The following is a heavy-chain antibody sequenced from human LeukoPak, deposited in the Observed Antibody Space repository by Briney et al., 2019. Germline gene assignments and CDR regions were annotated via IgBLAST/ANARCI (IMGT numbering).Heavy chain of an antibody. D-gene: IGHD2-21*02. CDR2: ISYDGSNK. V-gene: IGHV3-30-3*01. J-gene: IGHJ4*02. Sequence: HPGGSLRLSCAASGFTFSSYAMHWVRQAPGKGLEWVAVISYDGSNKYYADSVKGRFTISRDNSKNTLYLQMNSLRVEDTAVYYCTSYPTMGHCGGDCPYFDYWGQGTLVTVSS. CDR3: TSYPTMGHCGGDCPYFDY. CDR1: GFTFSSYA.